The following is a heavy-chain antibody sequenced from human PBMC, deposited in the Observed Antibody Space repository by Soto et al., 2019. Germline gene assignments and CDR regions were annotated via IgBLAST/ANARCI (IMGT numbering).Heavy chain of an antibody. Sequence: SETLSLTCTVSGGSISSGGYYRSWIRQHPGKGLEWIGYVYYSGSTYYKPSLKSRVTISVDTSKSQFSLKLSSVTAADMALYYCARYYCPSGTCYSFDYWGQGILVTVS. V-gene: IGHV4-31*03. CDR3: ARYYCPSGTCYSFDY. CDR2: VYYSGST. CDR1: GGSISSGGYY. D-gene: IGHD2-21*01. J-gene: IGHJ4*02.